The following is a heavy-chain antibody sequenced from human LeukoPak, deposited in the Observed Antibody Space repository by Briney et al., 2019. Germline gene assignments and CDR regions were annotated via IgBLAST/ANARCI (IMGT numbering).Heavy chain of an antibody. J-gene: IGHJ4*02. CDR2: IYYSGST. V-gene: IGHV4-31*03. Sequence: SSQTLSLTCTVSGGSISSGGYYWSWIRQHPGKGLEWIGYIYYSGSTYYNPSLKSRVTISVDTSKNQFSLKLSSVTAADTAVYYCASLKWELLIDYWGQGTLVTVSS. CDR3: ASLKWELLIDY. D-gene: IGHD1-26*01. CDR1: GGSISSGGYY.